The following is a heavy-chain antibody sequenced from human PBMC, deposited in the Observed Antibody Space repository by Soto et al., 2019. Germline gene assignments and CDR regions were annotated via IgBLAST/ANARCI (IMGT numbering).Heavy chain of an antibody. CDR2: IKTATEGGTT. D-gene: IGHD3-16*01. Sequence: EVQLVESGGGLVKPGGSLRLSCAASGFSFSTAWMSWVRQAPGKGLEWVGRIKTATEGGTTNFAAPVKGRFTISRDDSKNMLYQQMNSLKTDDTAVYYCSTWGGYWGQGTLVTVSS. CDR3: STWGGY. J-gene: IGHJ4*02. CDR1: GFSFSTAW. V-gene: IGHV3-15*06.